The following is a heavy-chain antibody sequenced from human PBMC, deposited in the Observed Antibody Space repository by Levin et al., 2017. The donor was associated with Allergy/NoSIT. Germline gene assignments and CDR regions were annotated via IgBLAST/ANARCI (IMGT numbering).Heavy chain of an antibody. Sequence: GSLRLSCTVSGRSISSYYWSWIRQPPGKGLEWIGYIYYNGNTNYNPSLKSRVTMSIDTSENQFSLKLSSVTAADPAGYYCARGEFWSGLDYWGQGALVTVSS. CDR2: IYYNGNT. CDR3: ARGEFWSGLDY. J-gene: IGHJ4*02. CDR1: GRSISSYY. V-gene: IGHV4-59*01. D-gene: IGHD3-3*01.